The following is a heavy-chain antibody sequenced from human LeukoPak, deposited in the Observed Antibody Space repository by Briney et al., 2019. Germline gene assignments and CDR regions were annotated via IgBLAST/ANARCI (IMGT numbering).Heavy chain of an antibody. CDR2: VYYSGST. Sequence: PSETLSLTCSVSDGSINSNYWSWIRQPPGKGLEWIGHVYYSGSTYYNPSLKSRVTISVDTSKNQFSLKLSSVTAADTAVYYCARSRLWFGDLDYYYYYMDVWGKGTTVTVSS. CDR3: ARSRLWFGDLDYYYYYMDV. D-gene: IGHD3-10*01. V-gene: IGHV4-59*12. J-gene: IGHJ6*03. CDR1: DGSINSNY.